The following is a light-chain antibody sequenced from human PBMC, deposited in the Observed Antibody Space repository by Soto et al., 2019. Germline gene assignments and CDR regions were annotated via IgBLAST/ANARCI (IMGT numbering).Light chain of an antibody. V-gene: IGKV3-11*01. Sequence: EIVLTQSPATLSLSPGERATLSCRASQSVSSYLAWYQQKPGQAPRLLIYDASNRATGIPARFSGSGSGTDFTLTIRRLEPEDFAVYYCQQRSNWPPYTFGQGTRLEI. J-gene: IGKJ5*01. CDR2: DAS. CDR1: QSVSSY. CDR3: QQRSNWPPYT.